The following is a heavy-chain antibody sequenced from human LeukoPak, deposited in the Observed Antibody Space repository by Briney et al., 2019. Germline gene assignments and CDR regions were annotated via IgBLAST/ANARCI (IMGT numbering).Heavy chain of an antibody. CDR3: ARDSTVEAFDI. Sequence: GASVKVSCKASGGTFSSYAISWVRQAPGQGLEWMGRIIPILGIANYAQKFQGRVTITADKSTSTAYMELSSLRSEDTAVYYCARDSTVEAFDIWGQGTMVTVSS. CDR2: IIPILGIA. D-gene: IGHD4-23*01. CDR1: GGTFSSYA. V-gene: IGHV1-69*04. J-gene: IGHJ3*02.